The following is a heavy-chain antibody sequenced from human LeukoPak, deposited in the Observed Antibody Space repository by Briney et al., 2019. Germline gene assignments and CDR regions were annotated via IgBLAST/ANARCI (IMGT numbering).Heavy chain of an antibody. CDR1: GFTFDDYA. Sequence: GGSLRLSCAASGFTFDDYAMHWVRQAPGKCLEWVSGISWNSGSIGYADSVKGRFTISRDNAKNSLYLQMNSLRAEDTALYYCAKAVAGQHFDYWGQGTLVTVSS. V-gene: IGHV3-9*01. CDR3: AKAVAGQHFDY. D-gene: IGHD6-19*01. J-gene: IGHJ4*02. CDR2: ISWNSGSI.